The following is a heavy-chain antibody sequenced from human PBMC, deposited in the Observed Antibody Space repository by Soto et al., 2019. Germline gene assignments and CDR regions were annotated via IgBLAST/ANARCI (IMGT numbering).Heavy chain of an antibody. J-gene: IGHJ4*02. V-gene: IGHV1-58*01. CDR2: IVVGSGNT. D-gene: IGHD1-26*01. CDR1: TFTFTSSA. CDR3: ATHREGATYYFDY. Sequence: SVKVSCKASTFTFTSSAVQWVRQARGQRPEWIGWIVVGSGNTKYAQNFQERVTITRDMSSGTAYLELSSLGSEDTAVYYCATHREGATYYFDYWGQGTLVTVSS.